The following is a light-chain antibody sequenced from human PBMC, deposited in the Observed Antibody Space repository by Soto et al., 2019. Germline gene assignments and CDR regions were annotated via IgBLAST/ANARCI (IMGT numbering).Light chain of an antibody. V-gene: IGLV2-14*03. CDR3: SSYATSTTVL. Sequence: QAALTQPASVSGSPGQSITISCTGTSSDVGGYNYVSWYQQLPGRAPQLMIYDVSNRPSGVSNRFSGSRSGNTASLTISGLQAEDEADYYCSSYATSTTVLFGGGTKLTVL. CDR1: SSDVGGYNY. CDR2: DVS. J-gene: IGLJ2*01.